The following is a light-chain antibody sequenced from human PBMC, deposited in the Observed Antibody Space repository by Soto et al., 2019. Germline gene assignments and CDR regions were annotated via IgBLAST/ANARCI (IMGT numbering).Light chain of an antibody. Sequence: EIVMTQSPATLSVSPGERATLSCRASQSVFSSLAWYQQRPRQAPRLLIYGSATRATGIPDRFSGSGSGTEFTLAISSLQSEDSAVYYCQQYHSWPAFGQGTKVDIK. CDR2: GSA. V-gene: IGKV3-15*01. CDR3: QQYHSWPA. J-gene: IGKJ1*01. CDR1: QSVFSS.